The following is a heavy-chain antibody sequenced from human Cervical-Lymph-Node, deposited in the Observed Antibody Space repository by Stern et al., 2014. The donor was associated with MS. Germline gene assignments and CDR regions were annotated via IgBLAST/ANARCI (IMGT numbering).Heavy chain of an antibody. J-gene: IGHJ3*02. CDR1: GYTFTSYG. CDR2: ICGYNGHT. Sequence: QVQLVESGAAAKKPGASVKVSCKASGYTFTSYGISWERQAPGQRLERKAWICGYNGHTNYAQKVQGRVTMTTDTSTSTAYMELRSLRSDDTAVYYCARDLNSEVAFDIWGQGTLVTVSS. CDR3: ARDLNSEVAFDI. D-gene: IGHD4-23*01. V-gene: IGHV1-18*01.